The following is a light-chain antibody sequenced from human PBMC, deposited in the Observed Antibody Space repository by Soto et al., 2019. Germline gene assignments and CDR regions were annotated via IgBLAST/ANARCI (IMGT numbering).Light chain of an antibody. J-gene: IGKJ2*01. CDR3: QQRNNWPPMYT. CDR2: DAS. CDR1: QSVSSY. V-gene: IGKV3-11*01. Sequence: ELVLTQSPATLSLSPGERATLSCRASQSVSSYLAWYQQKPGQAPRLLIYDASNRATGIPARFSGSGSGTDFTLTISSLEPEDFAVYYCQQRNNWPPMYTFGQGTKLEIK.